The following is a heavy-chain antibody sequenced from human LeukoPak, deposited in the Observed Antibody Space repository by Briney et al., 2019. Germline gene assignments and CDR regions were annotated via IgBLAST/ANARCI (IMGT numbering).Heavy chain of an antibody. D-gene: IGHD3-3*01. CDR3: ARANMHRGGVPRWFDP. Sequence: GASVKVSCKASGYTFTGYYVHWVRQAPGQGLEWMGRINPNSGGTNYAQKFQGRVTMTRDTSISTAYMELSSLRSEDTAMYYCARANMHRGGVPRWFDPWGQGTLVTVSS. CDR2: INPNSGGT. J-gene: IGHJ5*02. V-gene: IGHV1-2*06. CDR1: GYTFTGYY.